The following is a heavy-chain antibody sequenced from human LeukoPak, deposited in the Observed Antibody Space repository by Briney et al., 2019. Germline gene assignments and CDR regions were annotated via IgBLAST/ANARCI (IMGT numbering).Heavy chain of an antibody. CDR2: IYGSGST. D-gene: IGHD1-1*01. CDR3: AREGTSGTHLNWFDP. CDR1: GGSISSYY. J-gene: IGHJ5*02. V-gene: IGHV4-59*01. Sequence: KPSETLSLTRTVSGGSISSYYWGWVRQPPGQGVEWVWHIYGSGSTNYNPSLKSRVTLSVDTSKNQFSLKLSSVTAADTAVYYCAREGTSGTHLNWFDPWGQGTLVTVSS.